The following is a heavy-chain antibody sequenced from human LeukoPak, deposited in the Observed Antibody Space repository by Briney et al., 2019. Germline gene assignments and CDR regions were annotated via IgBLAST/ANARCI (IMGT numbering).Heavy chain of an antibody. CDR1: GFTVSSNY. J-gene: IGHJ4*02. Sequence: GRSLRLSCAASGFTVSSNYMSWVRQAPGKWLEWVSVVYSGGSTYYADSVKGRFTISRDNSKNTLYLQRNSLRAEDTAVYYCTREEITGSFDYWGQGTLVTVSS. V-gene: IGHV3-53*01. D-gene: IGHD1-14*01. CDR3: TREEITGSFDY. CDR2: VYSGGST.